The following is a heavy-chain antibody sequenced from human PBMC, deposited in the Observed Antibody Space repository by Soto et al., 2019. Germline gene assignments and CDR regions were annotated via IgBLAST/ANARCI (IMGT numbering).Heavy chain of an antibody. CDR3: ERARGVDS. CDR1: GLTFSDHY. Sequence: GGSLLVSWVTSGLTFSDHYMSWVRQAPGKGLEWVGRTRNKANSYTTECAASVKGRFTISRDDSKNSLYLQMNSLRAEDTAVYYCERARGVDSWGQGTLVTVSS. J-gene: IGHJ5*01. V-gene: IGHV3-72*01. D-gene: IGHD3-16*01. CDR2: TRNKANSYTT.